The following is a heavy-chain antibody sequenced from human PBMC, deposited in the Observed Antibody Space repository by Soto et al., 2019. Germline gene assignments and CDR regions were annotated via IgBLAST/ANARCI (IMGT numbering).Heavy chain of an antibody. J-gene: IGHJ4*02. CDR2: INHSGST. V-gene: IGHV4-34*01. CDR3: ASRVRYYFDY. Sequence: SETLSLTCAVYGGSFSGYYWSWIRQPPGKGLEWIGEINHSGSTNYNPSLKSRVTISVDTSKNQFSLKLSSVTAADTAVYYCASRVRYYFDYWGQGTLVTVSS. CDR1: GGSFSGYY.